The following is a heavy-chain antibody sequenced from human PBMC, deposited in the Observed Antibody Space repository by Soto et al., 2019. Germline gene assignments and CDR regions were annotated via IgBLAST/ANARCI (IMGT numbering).Heavy chain of an antibody. V-gene: IGHV3-48*02. CDR2: ISSTGNTI. Sequence: GGSLRLSCAASGFTFSTFSMNWVRQAPGKGLEWVSYISSTGNTIYYADSVQGRFTISRDNAKNSLYLQMNSLRDEDRAVYYCARDRTAAAGAFHSYYYRMDVWGQGTTVTVSS. D-gene: IGHD6-13*01. CDR3: ARDRTAAAGAFHSYYYRMDV. CDR1: GFTFSTFS. J-gene: IGHJ6*02.